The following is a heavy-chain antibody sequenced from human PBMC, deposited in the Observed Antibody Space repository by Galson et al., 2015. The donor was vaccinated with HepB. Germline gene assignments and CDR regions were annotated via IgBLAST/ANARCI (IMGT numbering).Heavy chain of an antibody. CDR2: INHSGST. D-gene: IGHD4-11*01. Sequence: ETLSLTCAVYGGSFSGYYWSWIRQPPGKGLEWIGEINHSGSTYYNPSLKSRVTISVDTSKNQFSLKLSSVTAADTAVYYCARGVWGHDYSNMYYYYYYGMDVWGQGTTVTVSS. CDR1: GGSFSGYY. J-gene: IGHJ6*02. V-gene: IGHV4-34*01. CDR3: ARGVWGHDYSNMYYYYYYGMDV.